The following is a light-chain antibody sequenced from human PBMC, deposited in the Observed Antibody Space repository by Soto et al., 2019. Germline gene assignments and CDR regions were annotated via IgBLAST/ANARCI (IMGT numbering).Light chain of an antibody. J-gene: IGKJ1*01. CDR2: KAS. V-gene: IGKV1-5*03. CDR3: QHYNSYSEA. Sequence: DIQMTQTPSTVAVSVEDMVTITCLASQTISSWLAWYQQKPGKAPKLLIYKASTLKSGVPSRFSGSGSGTEFTLTISCLQPDDFATYYCQHYNSYSEAFGQGTKVDIK. CDR1: QTISSW.